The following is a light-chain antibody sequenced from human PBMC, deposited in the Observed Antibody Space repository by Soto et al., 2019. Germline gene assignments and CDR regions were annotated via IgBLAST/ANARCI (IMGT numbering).Light chain of an antibody. J-gene: IGKJ4*01. Sequence: EIVLTQSPATLSLSPGERATLSCRASQSVSYYLAWYQQKPGQAPRLLIYDTSNRAPGIPARFSGSGSGTDFTLTISSLEPEDFAVYYCQQRSKWPLTFGGGTKVGIQ. CDR3: QQRSKWPLT. CDR1: QSVSYY. V-gene: IGKV3-11*01. CDR2: DTS.